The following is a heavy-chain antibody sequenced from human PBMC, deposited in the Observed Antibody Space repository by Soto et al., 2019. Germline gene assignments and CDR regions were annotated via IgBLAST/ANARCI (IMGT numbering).Heavy chain of an antibody. D-gene: IGHD3-16*02. V-gene: IGHV1-2*02. CDR3: ARVIADVWSGWFDP. CDR1: GYTFTGYY. CDR2: INPNSGGT. Sequence: QVQLVQSGAEVKKPGASVKVSCTASGYTFTGYYMHWVRQAPGQGLEWMGWINPNSGGTNYAQKFQGRVTMTRETSISTAYMELSRLRSDDTAVYYCARVIADVWSGWFDPWGQGTLVTVSS. J-gene: IGHJ5*02.